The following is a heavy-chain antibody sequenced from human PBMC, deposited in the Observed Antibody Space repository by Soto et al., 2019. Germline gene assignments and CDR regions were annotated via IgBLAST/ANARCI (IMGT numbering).Heavy chain of an antibody. Sequence: EEQLVESGGGLVQPGGSLRLSCAASGFTFSNYWMHWVRQAPGKGLEWVSRIKRDGTETNYADSVKGRFTISRDNAKNSLYLQMNSLRAEDTAVYYCAKDGGIAGAVEYFQHWGQGTLVTVSS. CDR1: GFTFSNYW. CDR3: AKDGGIAGAVEYFQH. CDR2: IKRDGTET. V-gene: IGHV3-74*01. D-gene: IGHD6-13*01. J-gene: IGHJ1*01.